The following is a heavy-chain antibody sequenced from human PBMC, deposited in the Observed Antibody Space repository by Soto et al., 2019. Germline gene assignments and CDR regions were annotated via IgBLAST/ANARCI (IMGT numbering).Heavy chain of an antibody. V-gene: IGHV2-70*20. D-gene: IGHD5-18*01. CDR2: IDWDDDK. Sequence: XGPTLVNPTQTLTLTCTLSVFSLIDPGMCVSWVRQPPGKALEWLALIDWDDDKYYTTSLKTRLTIAKDTSKNQVILTMTNVAPVDTATYYCARIRVDTAMYFNNYGMDVWGQGTTVTVSS. CDR3: ARIRVDTAMYFNNYGMDV. CDR1: VFSLIDPGMC. J-gene: IGHJ6*02.